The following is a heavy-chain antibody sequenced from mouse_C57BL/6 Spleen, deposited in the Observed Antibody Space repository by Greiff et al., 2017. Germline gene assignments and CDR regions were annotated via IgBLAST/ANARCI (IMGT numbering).Heavy chain of an antibody. V-gene: IGHV1-18*01. D-gene: IGHD1-1*01. Sequence: EVQLQQSGPELVKPGASVKIPCKASGYTFTDYNMDWVKQSHGKSLEWIGDINPNNGGTIYNQKFKGKATLTVGKSSSTAYMELRSLTSEDTAVYYCARIGSSYWFAYWGQGTLVTVSA. CDR1: GYTFTDYN. CDR2: INPNNGGT. J-gene: IGHJ3*01. CDR3: ARIGSSYWFAY.